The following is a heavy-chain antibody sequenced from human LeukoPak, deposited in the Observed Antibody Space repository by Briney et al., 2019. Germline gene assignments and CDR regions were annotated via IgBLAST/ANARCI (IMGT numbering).Heavy chain of an antibody. CDR2: IRNKAKSYTT. D-gene: IGHD3-22*01. V-gene: IGHV3-72*01. J-gene: IGHJ3*02. CDR3: VRVGDYYDSSGDSFDAFDI. CDR1: GFTFSDHY. Sequence: GGSLRLSCAASGFTFSDHYMDWVRQAPGKGLEWVGRIRNKAKSYTTAYAASVKGRFTISRDDAKNSVHLQMNSLKTEDTAVYYCVRVGDYYDSSGDSFDAFDIWGQGTMVTVSS.